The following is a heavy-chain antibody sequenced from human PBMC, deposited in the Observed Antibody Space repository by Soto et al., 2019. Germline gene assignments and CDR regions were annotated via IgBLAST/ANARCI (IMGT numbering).Heavy chain of an antibody. D-gene: IGHD2-21*01. CDR1: SGSISSGDYY. Sequence: QVQLQESGPGLVKPSQTLSLTCTVSSGSISSGDYYWSWIRQHPGRGLEWIGFIYHKGSTFYNPSLNNRAAISLDTSRKQFSLELDSVSAADTAVYFCTRGELWWDSWGQGILVTVSS. J-gene: IGHJ4*02. V-gene: IGHV4-31*03. CDR2: IYHKGST. CDR3: TRGELWWDS.